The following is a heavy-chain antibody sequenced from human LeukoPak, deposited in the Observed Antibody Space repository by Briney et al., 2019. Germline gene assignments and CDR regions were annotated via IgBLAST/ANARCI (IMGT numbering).Heavy chain of an antibody. CDR3: ARDVFWRLAGAAAGRGFDP. Sequence: PGGSLRLSCAASGFTFNDYGMSWVRQAPGKGLEWVSGINWNGGSTDYADSVKGRFTISRDNAKNSLYLQMNSLRAEDTALYYCARDVFWRLAGAAAGRGFDPWGQGTLVTVSS. CDR1: GFTFNDYG. V-gene: IGHV3-20*04. D-gene: IGHD6-13*01. J-gene: IGHJ5*02. CDR2: INWNGGST.